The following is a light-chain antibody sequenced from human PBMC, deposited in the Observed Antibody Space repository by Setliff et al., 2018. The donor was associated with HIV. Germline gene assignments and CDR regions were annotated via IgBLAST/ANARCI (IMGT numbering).Light chain of an antibody. V-gene: IGLV2-14*01. CDR3: SSYTSSSTDV. Sequence: QSVLTQPASVSGSPGQSITISCTGTSSDVGGYNYVSWYQQHPGEAPKLMIYDVSTRPSGVSNRFSGSKSGNTASLTISGLQTEDEADYYCSSYTSSSTDVFGTGTKVTVL. CDR1: SSDVGGYNY. CDR2: DVS. J-gene: IGLJ1*01.